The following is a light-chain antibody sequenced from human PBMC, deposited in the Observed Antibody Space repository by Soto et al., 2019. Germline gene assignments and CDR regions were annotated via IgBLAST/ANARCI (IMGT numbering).Light chain of an antibody. CDR3: QQYNNWRT. CDR1: QTISDN. J-gene: IGKJ1*01. CDR2: GAS. V-gene: IGKV3-15*01. Sequence: EIVLTQSPATLSLSPGERATLSCRTSQTISDNLAWYQQRPGQAPRLLIYGASTRATGVPARFSGGGSGTEFTPTISSLQSEDFAVYYCQQYNNWRTFGQGTKVEIK.